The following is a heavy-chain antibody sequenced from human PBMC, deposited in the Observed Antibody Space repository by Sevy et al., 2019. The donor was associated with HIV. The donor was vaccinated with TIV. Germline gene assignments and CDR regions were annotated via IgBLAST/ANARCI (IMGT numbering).Heavy chain of an antibody. CDR3: TTGSIIAAAGNYYYGMDV. V-gene: IGHV3-15*01. D-gene: IGHD6-13*01. CDR1: GFTFSNAW. CDR2: IKSKTDGGTT. J-gene: IGHJ6*02. Sequence: GGSLRLSCAASGFTFSNAWMSWVRQAPGKGLEWVGRIKSKTDGGTTDYAAPVKGRFTISRDDSKNTLYLQMNSLKTEDTAVYYCTTGSIIAAAGNYYYGMDVWRQGTTVTVSS.